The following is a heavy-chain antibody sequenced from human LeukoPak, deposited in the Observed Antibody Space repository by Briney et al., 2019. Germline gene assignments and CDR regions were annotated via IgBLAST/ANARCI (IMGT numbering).Heavy chain of an antibody. V-gene: IGHV1-69*13. CDR2: IIPIFGTA. CDR1: GGTFSSYA. J-gene: IGHJ6*03. Sequence: ASVKVSCKASGGTFSSYAISWVRQAPGQGLEWMGGIIPIFGTANYAQKFQGRVTITADESTSTAYMELSSLRSEDTAVYYCARDVRNQLLYRSHYYYYMDVWGKGTTVTVSS. CDR3: ARDVRNQLLYRSHYYYYMDV. D-gene: IGHD2-2*02.